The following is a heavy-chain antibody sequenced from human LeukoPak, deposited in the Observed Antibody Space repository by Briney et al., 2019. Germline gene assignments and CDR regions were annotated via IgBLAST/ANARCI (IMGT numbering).Heavy chain of an antibody. Sequence: GGSLRLSCAASGFTFSSYSMNWVRQAPGKGLEWVSYITSSSSIIYYADSVKGRLTISRDNAKNSLYLQMNSLRAEDTAVYYCAKGESGSYYGYWGQGTLVTVSS. V-gene: IGHV3-48*01. D-gene: IGHD1-26*01. CDR1: GFTFSSYS. CDR3: AKGESGSYYGY. J-gene: IGHJ4*02. CDR2: ITSSSSII.